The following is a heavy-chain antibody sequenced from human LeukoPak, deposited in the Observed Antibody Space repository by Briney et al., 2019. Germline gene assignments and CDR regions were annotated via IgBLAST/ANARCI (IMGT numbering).Heavy chain of an antibody. J-gene: IGHJ5*02. CDR2: IIPIFGTA. V-gene: IGHV1-69*13. CDR3: ARVFTMVRGAFDP. CDR1: GGTFSSYA. Sequence: SVKVSCKASGGTFSSYAISWVRQAPGQGLEWMGGIIPIFGTANYAQKYQGRVTITADESTSTAYMELSSLRSEDTAVYYCARVFTMVRGAFDPWGQGTLVTVSS. D-gene: IGHD3-10*01.